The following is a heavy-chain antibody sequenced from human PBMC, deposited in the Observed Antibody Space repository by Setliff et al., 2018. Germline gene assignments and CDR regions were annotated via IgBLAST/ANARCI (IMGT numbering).Heavy chain of an antibody. CDR2: IYNRGHT. D-gene: IGHD3-10*01. J-gene: IGHJ5*01. CDR3: ARDRGGTNPWFDS. Sequence: GGSLRLSCVVSGFSVSNDFMGWVRQAPGKGLEWVSVIYNRGHTYYADSVKGRFTISRDSSKNTLYLQMNSLTAEDTAMYYCARDRGGTNPWFDSWGQGTLVTVPQ. CDR1: GFSVSNDF. V-gene: IGHV3-53*01.